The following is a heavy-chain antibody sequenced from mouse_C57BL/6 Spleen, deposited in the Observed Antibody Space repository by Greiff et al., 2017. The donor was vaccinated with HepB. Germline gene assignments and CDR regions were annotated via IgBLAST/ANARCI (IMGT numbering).Heavy chain of an antibody. CDR2: INPNNGGT. Sequence: VQLQQSGPELVKPGASVKISCKASGYTFTDYYMNWVKQSHGKSLEWIGDINPNNGGTSYNQKFKGKATLTVDKSSSTAYMELRSLTSEDSAVYYCARFITTPQWAMDYWGQGTSVTVSS. CDR1: GYTFTDYY. J-gene: IGHJ4*01. CDR3: ARFITTPQWAMDY. V-gene: IGHV1-26*01. D-gene: IGHD1-1*01.